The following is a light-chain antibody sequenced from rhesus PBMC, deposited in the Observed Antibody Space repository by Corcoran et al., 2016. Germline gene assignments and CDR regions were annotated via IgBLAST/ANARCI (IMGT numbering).Light chain of an antibody. Sequence: DIQMTQSPSSLPASVGDKVTITCRASQGMSNGLAWNQQNPGKAPKLLIYPAASLQIGAPSRFSGSGSGTDYTLPIRSLHPEVFAPYYCQQGYHPPFTFGPGTKLDI. CDR2: PAA. CDR1: QGMSNG. CDR3: QQGYHPPFT. J-gene: IGKJ3*01. V-gene: IGKV1-18*01.